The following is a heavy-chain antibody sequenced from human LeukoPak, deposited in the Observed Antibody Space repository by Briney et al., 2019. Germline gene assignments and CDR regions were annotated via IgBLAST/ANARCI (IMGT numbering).Heavy chain of an antibody. D-gene: IGHD6-13*01. Sequence: GGSLRLSCAASGFTFSSYAMHWVRQAPGKGLEWVAVISYDGSNKYYADSVKGRFTISRDNSKNTLYLQMNSLRAEDTAVYYCAKDASSWYYFDYWGQGTLVTVSS. CDR2: ISYDGSNK. CDR3: AKDASSWYYFDY. J-gene: IGHJ4*02. V-gene: IGHV3-30-3*01. CDR1: GFTFSSYA.